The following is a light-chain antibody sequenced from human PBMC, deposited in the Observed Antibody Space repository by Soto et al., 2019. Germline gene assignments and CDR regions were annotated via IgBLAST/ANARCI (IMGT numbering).Light chain of an antibody. CDR3: SSYAGSNRSV. Sequence: HSVLTQPPSASGSPGQSVTISCTGTSSDVGRYNYVSWYQQHPGKAPKLMIYEVNKRPSGVPDRFFASKSGNTASLTVSGLQAEDEADYYCSSYAGSNRSVFGTGTKVTVL. CDR1: SSDVGRYNY. J-gene: IGLJ1*01. V-gene: IGLV2-8*01. CDR2: EVN.